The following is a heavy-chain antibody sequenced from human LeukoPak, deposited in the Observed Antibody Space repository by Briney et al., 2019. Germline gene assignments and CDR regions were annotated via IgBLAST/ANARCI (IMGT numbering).Heavy chain of an antibody. CDR2: IYYSGST. Sequence: SETLSLTCTVSGGSISSSSYYWGWIRQPPGKGLEWIGSIYYSGSTYYNPSLKSRVTISVDTSKNQFSLKLSSVTAADTAVYYCARYYYDSSGALFDYWGQGTLVTVSS. D-gene: IGHD3-22*01. CDR1: GGSISSSSYY. V-gene: IGHV4-39*01. CDR3: ARYYYDSSGALFDY. J-gene: IGHJ4*02.